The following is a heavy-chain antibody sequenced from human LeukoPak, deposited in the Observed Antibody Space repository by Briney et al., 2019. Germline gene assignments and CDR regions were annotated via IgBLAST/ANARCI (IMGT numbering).Heavy chain of an antibody. CDR2: IYYSGST. Sequence: PSETLSLTCTVSGGSISSYYWSWIRQPPGKGLEWIGYIYYSGSTNYNPSLKSRVTISVDTSKNQFSLKLSSVTAADTAVYYCARHLRDYYYYGMDVWGQGTTVTVSS. J-gene: IGHJ6*02. V-gene: IGHV4-59*08. CDR3: ARHLRDYYYYGMDV. CDR1: GGSISSYY.